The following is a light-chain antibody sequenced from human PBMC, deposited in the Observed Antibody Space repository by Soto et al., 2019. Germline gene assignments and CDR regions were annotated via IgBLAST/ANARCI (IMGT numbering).Light chain of an antibody. J-gene: IGKJ5*01. CDR2: DAS. Sequence: EIVLTQSPSTLSLSPWERSTLSFRASQSVSSYLAWYQQKPGQAPRLLIYDASNRATGIPARFSGSGSGTDFTLTISSLQSEDFAVYYCQQYNNWITFGQGTRLEIK. CDR3: QQYNNWIT. V-gene: IGKV3-11*01. CDR1: QSVSSY.